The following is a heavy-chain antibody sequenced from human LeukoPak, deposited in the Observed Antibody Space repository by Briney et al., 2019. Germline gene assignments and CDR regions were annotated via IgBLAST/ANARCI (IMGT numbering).Heavy chain of an antibody. D-gene: IGHD3-22*01. V-gene: IGHV1-2*02. CDR2: INPNSGGT. CDR3: ATYYLDTSARD. J-gene: IGHJ4*02. CDR1: GYTFTSYD. Sequence: ASVKVSCKASGYTFTSYDINWVRQATGQGLEWMGWINPNSGGTNYAPKFQGRVTMTRDTPISTAYMELSSLRSDDTAVYFCATYYLDTSARDWGQGTLVTVSS.